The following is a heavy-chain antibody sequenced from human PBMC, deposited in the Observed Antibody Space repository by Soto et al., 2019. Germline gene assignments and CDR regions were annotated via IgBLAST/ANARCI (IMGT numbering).Heavy chain of an antibody. CDR3: AREAAGTENYFDY. V-gene: IGHV4-30-4*01. CDR1: GGSISSGDYY. J-gene: IGHJ4*02. CDR2: IYYSGST. Sequence: TLSLTCTVSGGSISSGDYYWSWIRQPPGKGLEWIGYIYYSGSTYYNPSLKSRVTISVDTSKNQFSLKLSSVTAADTAVYYCAREAAGTENYFDYWGQGTLVTVSS. D-gene: IGHD6-13*01.